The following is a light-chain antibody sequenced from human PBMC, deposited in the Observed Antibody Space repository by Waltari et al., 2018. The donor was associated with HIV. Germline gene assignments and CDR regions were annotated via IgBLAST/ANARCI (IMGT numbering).Light chain of an antibody. CDR3: QQASSFPHT. V-gene: IGKV1-12*01. CDR2: EAS. Sequence: IQVTQSPSYVSESVGGGVSISCRASQNIGRSLAWYQLKPGKAPKLLVYEASRLNDGVPARFHATGSRSNFTLDINKLQSEDFAIYVCQQASSFPHTFG. CDR1: QNIGRS. J-gene: IGKJ2*01.